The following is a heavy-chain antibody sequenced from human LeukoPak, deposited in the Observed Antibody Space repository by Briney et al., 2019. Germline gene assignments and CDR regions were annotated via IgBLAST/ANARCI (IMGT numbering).Heavy chain of an antibody. D-gene: IGHD3-16*01. V-gene: IGHV1-8*01. CDR2: MNPNSGNT. CDR1: GYTFTSYD. Sequence: GASVKVSCKTSGYTFTSYDLNWVRQATGQGLEWMGWMNPNSGNTGYAQKFQGRVTITRNTSISTAYMELSSLRSEDTAVYYCARGGGVEETYYYYYMDVWGKGTTVTVSS. CDR3: ARGGGVEETYYYYYMDV. J-gene: IGHJ6*03.